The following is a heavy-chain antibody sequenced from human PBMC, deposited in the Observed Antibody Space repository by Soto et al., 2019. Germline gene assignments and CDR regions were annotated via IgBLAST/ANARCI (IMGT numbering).Heavy chain of an antibody. CDR3: ARDELVYCSSTSCPRPDYYYYYYMDV. CDR1: GYTFTTYF. V-gene: IGHV1-46*01. J-gene: IGHJ6*03. D-gene: IGHD2-2*01. CDR2: INPSDGST. Sequence: ASVKVSCKASGYTFTTYFVHWVRQAPGQGLQWMGLINPSDGSTNYAQKFQGRVTMTRDTSTSTVYMELSGLTSDDTAVYYCARDELVYCSSTSCPRPDYYYYYYMDVWGKGTTVTVSS.